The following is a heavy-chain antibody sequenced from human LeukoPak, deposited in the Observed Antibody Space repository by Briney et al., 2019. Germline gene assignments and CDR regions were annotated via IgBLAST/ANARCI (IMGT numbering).Heavy chain of an antibody. CDR1: GFTFSSYA. CDR2: ISYDGSNK. J-gene: IGHJ4*02. CDR3: ASAIGSVWYEFDY. V-gene: IGHV3-30-3*01. Sequence: GGSLRLSCAASGFTFSSYAMHWVRQAPGKGLEWVAVISYDGSNKYYADSVKGRFSISRDNSKNTLYLQMNSLRAEDTAVYYCASAIGSVWYEFDYWGQGTLVTVSS. D-gene: IGHD6-13*01.